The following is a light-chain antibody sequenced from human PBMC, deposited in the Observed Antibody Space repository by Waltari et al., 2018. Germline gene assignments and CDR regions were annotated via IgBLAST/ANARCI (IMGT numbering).Light chain of an antibody. Sequence: IVLTQSPGPLSLSPGERAILSSSARHSVSRSFLAWYQQKPGQAPRLLIYCASSRATGVPDRFSGSESGTDFTLTISRLEPEDFAVYYCQQYGNSRLTFGGGTKVEIK. CDR2: CAS. V-gene: IGKV3-20*01. CDR3: QQYGNSRLT. J-gene: IGKJ4*01. CDR1: HSVSRSF.